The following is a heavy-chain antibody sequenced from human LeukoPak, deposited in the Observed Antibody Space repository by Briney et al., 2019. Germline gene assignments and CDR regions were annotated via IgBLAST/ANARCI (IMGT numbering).Heavy chain of an antibody. V-gene: IGHV1-18*04. D-gene: IGHD6-19*01. CDR2: ISAYNGNT. CDR1: GYTFTSYG. CDR3: ARGEGAVAPSAFDI. Sequence: ASVKVSCKASGYTFTSYGISWVRHAPEQGLEWMGWISAYNGNTNYAQKLQGRVTMTTDTSTSTAYMELRSLRSDDTAVYYCARGEGAVAPSAFDIWGQGTMVTVSS. J-gene: IGHJ3*02.